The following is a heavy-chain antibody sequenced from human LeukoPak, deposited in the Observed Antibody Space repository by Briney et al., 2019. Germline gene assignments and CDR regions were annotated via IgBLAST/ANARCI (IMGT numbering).Heavy chain of an antibody. CDR3: ATASRLSYDTFDI. CDR1: GFTFSSYG. J-gene: IGHJ3*02. Sequence: QPGGSLRLSCAASGFTFSSYGMSWVRQAPGKGLEWVSAISGSGGSTYYADSVKGRFTISRDNSKNTLYLQMNSLRAEDTAVYYCATASRLSYDTFDIWGQGTVVTVSS. V-gene: IGHV3-23*01. D-gene: IGHD3-16*02. CDR2: ISGSGGST.